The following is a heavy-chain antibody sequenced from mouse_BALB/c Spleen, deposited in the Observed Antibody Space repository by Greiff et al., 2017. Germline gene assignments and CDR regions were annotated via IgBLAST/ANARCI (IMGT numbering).Heavy chain of an antibody. CDR3: ARHDGNYPYYYAMDY. Sequence: DVMLVESGGGLVQPGGSLKLSCAASGFTFSSYTMSWVRQTPEKRLEWVAYISNGGGSTYYPDTVKGRFTISRDNAKNTLYLQMSSLKSEDTAMYYCARHDGNYPYYYAMDYWGQGTSVTVSS. V-gene: IGHV5-12-2*01. J-gene: IGHJ4*01. CDR1: GFTFSSYT. CDR2: ISNGGGST. D-gene: IGHD2-1*01.